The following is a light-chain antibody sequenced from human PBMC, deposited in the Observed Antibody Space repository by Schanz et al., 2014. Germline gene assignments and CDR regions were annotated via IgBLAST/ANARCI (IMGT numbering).Light chain of an antibody. CDR2: GAS. Sequence: EIVLTQSPGTLSLSPGEGATLSCRASQSISSTPLAWYQQKPGQAPRLLIYGASTRATGIPARFSGSGSGTEFTLTISSLQSEDVAVYYCQQYGSSRGTFGQGTKVEIK. CDR3: QQYGSSRGT. J-gene: IGKJ1*01. CDR1: QSISSTP. V-gene: IGKV3-20*01.